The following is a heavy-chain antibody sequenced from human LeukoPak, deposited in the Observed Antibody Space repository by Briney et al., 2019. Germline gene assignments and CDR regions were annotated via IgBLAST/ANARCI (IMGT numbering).Heavy chain of an antibody. D-gene: IGHD1-26*01. CDR2: ISSSSREI. J-gene: IGHJ4*02. Sequence: GGSLRLSCAASGFTFSRYSMNWVRQAPGKGVEWGSSISSSSREIYYADSVKGRFTISRDNAKNSMYLQMNSLRAEDTAVYYCARAGVGATAFDYWGQGTLVTVSS. CDR3: ARAGVGATAFDY. CDR1: GFTFSRYS. V-gene: IGHV3-21*01.